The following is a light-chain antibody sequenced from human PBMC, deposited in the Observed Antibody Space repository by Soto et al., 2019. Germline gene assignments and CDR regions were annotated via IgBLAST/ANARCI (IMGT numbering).Light chain of an antibody. CDR1: SSDVGTYNY. J-gene: IGLJ3*02. CDR3: SSYTTSNTQV. V-gene: IGLV2-14*01. Sequence: QSALTQPASVSGSPGQSNTISFTGTSSDVGTYNYGPWYQHRPGKAPTLMIYDVRYRPSGGSNRFSGSKSANTASLTISGLQAEDEADYYCSSYTTSNTQVFGGGTKLTVL. CDR2: DVR.